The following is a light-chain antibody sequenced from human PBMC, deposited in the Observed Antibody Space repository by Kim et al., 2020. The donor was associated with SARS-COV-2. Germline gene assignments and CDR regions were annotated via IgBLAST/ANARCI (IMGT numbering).Light chain of an antibody. V-gene: IGKV1D-13*01. CDR1: QDIRSA. CDR2: DAS. CDR3: QLFGNYPLT. J-gene: IGKJ4*01. Sequence: AIQLTQSPSSLSASVGDRVTITCRASQDIRSALAWYQQKPGKPPQLLIYDASTLKSGVPSKFSGSGSGTDFTLTISSLQPEDSATYYCQLFGNYPLTFGGGTKVDIK.